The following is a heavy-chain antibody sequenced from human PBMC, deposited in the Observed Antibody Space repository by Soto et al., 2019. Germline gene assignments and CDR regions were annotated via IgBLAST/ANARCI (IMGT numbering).Heavy chain of an antibody. J-gene: IGHJ6*02. CDR3: ARDDEYSGNGMDV. D-gene: IGHD3-10*01. CDR2: ILNDGSNR. CDR1: GFTFSNYG. Sequence: HPGGSLRLSCAASGFTFSNYGMHWFRQAPGKGLEWVAVILNDGSNRYHADSVKDRFTISRDNSKNTLYLQMNSLRAEDTAVYYYARDDEYSGNGMDVWGQGTTVTVS. V-gene: IGHV3-33*01.